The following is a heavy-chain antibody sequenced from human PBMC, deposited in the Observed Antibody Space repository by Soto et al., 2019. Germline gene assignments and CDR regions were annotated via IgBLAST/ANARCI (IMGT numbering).Heavy chain of an antibody. V-gene: IGHV3-15*01. Sequence: GGSLRLSCAASGFTFSNAWMSWVRQAPGKGLEWVGRIKSKTDGGTTDYAAPVKGRFTISRDDSKNTLYLQMNSLKTEDTAVYYCTTCGSLNIVLMVYAIECYYYGMDVWGQGTTVTVSS. CDR3: TTCGSLNIVLMVYAIECYYYGMDV. CDR2: IKSKTDGGTT. D-gene: IGHD2-8*01. CDR1: GFTFSNAW. J-gene: IGHJ6*02.